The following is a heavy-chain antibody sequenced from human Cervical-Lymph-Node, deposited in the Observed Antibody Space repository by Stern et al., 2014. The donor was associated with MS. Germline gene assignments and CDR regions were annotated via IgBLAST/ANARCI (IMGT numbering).Heavy chain of an antibody. J-gene: IGHJ6*02. D-gene: IGHD3-22*01. Sequence: VQLVQSGAEVKKPGASVKVSCKASGYTFTSYGISWVRQAPGQGLEWMGWISAYNGNTNYAQKVQCRVTMTTDTSTSTAYMELRSLRSDDTAVYYCARDNFSGYYDSSGYYYYYGMDVWGQGTTVTVSS. V-gene: IGHV1-18*01. CDR1: GYTFTSYG. CDR2: ISAYNGNT. CDR3: ARDNFSGYYDSSGYYYYYGMDV.